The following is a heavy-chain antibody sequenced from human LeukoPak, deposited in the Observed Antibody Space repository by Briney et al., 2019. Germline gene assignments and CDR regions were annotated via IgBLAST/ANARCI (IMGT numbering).Heavy chain of an antibody. D-gene: IGHD2-2*01. V-gene: IGHV4-59*12. CDR1: GGSISSYY. Sequence: PSETLSLTCTVSGGSISSYYWIWIRQPPGKGLEWIGEIYHSGSTYYNPSLKSRVTISVDTSKNQFSLKLSSVTAADTAVYYCARGYQLLLNWFDPWGQGTLVTVSS. CDR2: IYHSGST. CDR3: ARGYQLLLNWFDP. J-gene: IGHJ5*02.